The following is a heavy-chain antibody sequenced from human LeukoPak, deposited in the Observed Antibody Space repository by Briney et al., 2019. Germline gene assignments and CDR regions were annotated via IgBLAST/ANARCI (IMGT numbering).Heavy chain of an antibody. CDR1: GYTFTSYG. V-gene: IGHV1-18*01. D-gene: IGHD6-19*01. CDR2: ISAYNGNT. J-gene: IGHJ4*02. CDR3: ARGGAQWLVFSLFDY. Sequence: ASVTVSCKASGYTFTSYGISWVRQAPGQGLEWMGWISAYNGNTNYAQKLQGRVTMTTDTSTSTAYMELRSLRSDDTAVYYCARGGAQWLVFSLFDYWGQGTLVTVSS.